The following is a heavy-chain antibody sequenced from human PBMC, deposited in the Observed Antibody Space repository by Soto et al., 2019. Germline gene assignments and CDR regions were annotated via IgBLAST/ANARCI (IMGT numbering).Heavy chain of an antibody. CDR1: GFTFNAYS. D-gene: IGHD6-13*01. CDR3: AKDRAGLAGRRRSYVYYGMDA. J-gene: IGHJ6*02. CDR2: ISYDGHHE. Sequence: QVQLEESGGGVVQPGTSLRLSCAASGFTFNAYSMHWVRQAPGKGLEWVAVISYDGHHEYYVDSVKGRFTISRDNPKNAVFLQMNSLTVEDTAVYSCAKDRAGLAGRRRSYVYYGMDAWGQGTTVIVS. V-gene: IGHV3-30*04.